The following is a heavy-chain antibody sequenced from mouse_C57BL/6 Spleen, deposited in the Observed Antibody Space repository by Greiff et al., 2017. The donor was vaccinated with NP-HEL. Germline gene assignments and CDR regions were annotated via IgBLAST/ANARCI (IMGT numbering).Heavy chain of an antibody. D-gene: IGHD6-1*01. CDR2: ISSGSSTI. CDR3: ARGLSYFDV. CDR1: GFTFSDYG. J-gene: IGHJ1*03. V-gene: IGHV5-17*01. Sequence: VQLKESGGGLVKPGGSLKLSCAASGFTFSDYGMHWVRQAPEKGLEWVAYISSGSSTIYYADTVKGRFTISRDNAKNTLFLQMTSLRSEDTAMYYCARGLSYFDVWGTGTTVTVSS.